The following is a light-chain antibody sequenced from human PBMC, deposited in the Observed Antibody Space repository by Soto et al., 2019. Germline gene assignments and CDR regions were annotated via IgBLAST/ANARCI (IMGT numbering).Light chain of an antibody. J-gene: IGLJ1*01. Sequence: QSVLTQPPSASGSPGQSVTISCTGTSSDVGGYNYVSWYQQHPGKAPKLMIYEVSKRPSGVPDRFSGSMSGNTASLTVSGLQAEEEADYYCSSYEGSNNYVFGTGTKLTVL. CDR2: EVS. CDR3: SSYEGSNNYV. CDR1: SSDVGGYNY. V-gene: IGLV2-8*01.